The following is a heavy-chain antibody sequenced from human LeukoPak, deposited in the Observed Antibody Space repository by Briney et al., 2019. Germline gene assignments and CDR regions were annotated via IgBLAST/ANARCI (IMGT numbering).Heavy chain of an antibody. V-gene: IGHV3-30*18. CDR2: ISYDGSNK. Sequence: GGSLRLSCAASGFTFSSYGMHWVRQAPGKGLEWVAVISYDGSNKYYADSVKGRFTISRDNSKNTLYLQMNSLRAEDTAVYYCAKDRWGSTVVTPGAFDIWGQGTMVTVSS. CDR1: GFTFSSYG. D-gene: IGHD4-23*01. J-gene: IGHJ3*02. CDR3: AKDRWGSTVVTPGAFDI.